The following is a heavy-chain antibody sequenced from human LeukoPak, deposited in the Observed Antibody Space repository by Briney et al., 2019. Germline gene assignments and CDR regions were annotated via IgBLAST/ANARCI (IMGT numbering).Heavy chain of an antibody. CDR1: GYALTELS. J-gene: IGHJ2*01. CDR3: ATEPTQPNRYSGSYNWYFDL. D-gene: IGHD1-26*01. Sequence: ASVKVSCKVSGYALTELSMHWVRQAPGKGLEWMGGFDPEDGETIYAQKFQGRVTMTEDTSTDTAYMELSSLRSEDTAAYYCATEPTQPNRYSGSYNWYFDLWGRGTLVTVSS. V-gene: IGHV1-24*01. CDR2: FDPEDGET.